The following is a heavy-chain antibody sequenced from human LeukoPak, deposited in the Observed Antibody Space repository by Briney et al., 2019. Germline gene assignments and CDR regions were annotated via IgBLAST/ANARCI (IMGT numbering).Heavy chain of an antibody. J-gene: IGHJ4*02. D-gene: IGHD6-13*01. Sequence: GGSLRLSCAASGFTFSRYGMHWVRQAPGKGLEWVSYISSSGSTIYYADSVKGRFTISRDNAKNSLYLQMNSLRAEDTAVYYCAREERAAGTLIWGQGTLVTVSS. V-gene: IGHV3-48*03. CDR3: AREERAAGTLI. CDR1: GFTFSRYG. CDR2: ISSSGSTI.